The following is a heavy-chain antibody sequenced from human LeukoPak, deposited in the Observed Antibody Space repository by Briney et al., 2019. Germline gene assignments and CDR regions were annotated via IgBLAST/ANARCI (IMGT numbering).Heavy chain of an antibody. V-gene: IGHV3-21*01. CDR1: GFTFSSYT. D-gene: IGHD3-9*01. CDR3: PRQDLTVPCPVPSTPPTPPPSPPP. J-gene: IGHJ1*01. CDR2: IISRSTHR. Sequence: GGSLRLSCVASGFTFSSYTMNWVSQAPGKGLEWVSFIISRSTHRDYADSVKGRFTVSRDHATNSLYLQMNSLRVEDTGVYTNPRQDLTVPCPVPSTPPTPPPSPPPRG.